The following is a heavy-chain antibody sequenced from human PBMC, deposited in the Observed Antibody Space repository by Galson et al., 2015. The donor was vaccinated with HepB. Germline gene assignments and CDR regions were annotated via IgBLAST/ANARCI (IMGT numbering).Heavy chain of an antibody. Sequence: SLRLSCAASGFTFSSYAMHWVRQAPGKGLKWVAVISYGGNDKYYADSVKGRFTISRDNSKNTLYLQMNSLRTEDTAVYYCAKDGSGSYFLAENHFDYWGRGTLVTVSS. D-gene: IGHD3-10*01. CDR1: GFTFSSYA. J-gene: IGHJ4*02. V-gene: IGHV3-30*18. CDR2: ISYGGNDK. CDR3: AKDGSGSYFLAENHFDY.